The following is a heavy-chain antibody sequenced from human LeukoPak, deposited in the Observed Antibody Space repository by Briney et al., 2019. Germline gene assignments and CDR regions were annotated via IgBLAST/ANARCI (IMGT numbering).Heavy chain of an antibody. D-gene: IGHD6-19*01. CDR3: AREQWYRLDY. CDR2: ICNSDGAI. V-gene: IGHV3-11*01. J-gene: IGHJ4*02. CDR1: GFTFSTYY. Sequence: GGSLRLSCAASGFTFSTYYTSWVRQPPGKGLEWISYICNSDGAIDYADSVKGRFTISKDNAKNSVYLQMDNLRADDPAVYYCAREQWYRLDYWGQGSLVTVSS.